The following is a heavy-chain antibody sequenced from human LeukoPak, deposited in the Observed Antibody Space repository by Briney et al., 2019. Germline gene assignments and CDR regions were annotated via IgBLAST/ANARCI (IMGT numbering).Heavy chain of an antibody. CDR2: ISSSSSYI. V-gene: IGHV3-21*01. CDR3: ARELYCSGGSCYSYFYYGMDV. CDR1: GFTFSSYS. D-gene: IGHD2-15*01. J-gene: IGHJ6*04. Sequence: GGSLRLSCAASGFTFSSYSINWVRQAPGKGLEWVSSISSSSSYIYYADSVKGRFTISRDNAKNSLYLQMNSLRAEDTAVYYCARELYCSGGSCYSYFYYGMDVWGKGTTVTVSS.